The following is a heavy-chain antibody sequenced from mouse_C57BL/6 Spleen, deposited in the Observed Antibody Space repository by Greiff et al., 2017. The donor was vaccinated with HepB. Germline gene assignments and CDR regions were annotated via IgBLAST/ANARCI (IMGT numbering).Heavy chain of an antibody. J-gene: IGHJ4*01. D-gene: IGHD2-1*01. CDR1: GYSFTGYY. V-gene: IGHV1-42*01. CDR3: ARGDGNYLYYYAMDY. Sequence: EVQLQQSGPELVKPGASVKISCKASGYSFTGYYMNWVKQSPEKSLEWIGEINPSTGGTTYNQKFKAKATLTVDKSSSTAYIQLKSLTSEDSAVYYCARGDGNYLYYYAMDYWGQGTSVTVSS. CDR2: INPSTGGT.